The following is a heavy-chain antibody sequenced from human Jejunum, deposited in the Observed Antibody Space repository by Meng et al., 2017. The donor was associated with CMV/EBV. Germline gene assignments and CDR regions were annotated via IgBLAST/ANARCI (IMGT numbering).Heavy chain of an antibody. CDR1: GFPFNSYD. D-gene: IGHD2-15*01. V-gene: IGHV3-30*02. Sequence: PVVGSWGGVVQPGGSLRLACGTSGFPFNSYDMHWVRQAPGKGLDWVTCIRHDGSEDFYVDSVKGRFTISRDNSKNTLYLQMNSLRVDDSALYYCTKGGFNSWGQGTLVTVSS. CDR2: IRHDGSED. J-gene: IGHJ4*02. CDR3: TKGGFNS.